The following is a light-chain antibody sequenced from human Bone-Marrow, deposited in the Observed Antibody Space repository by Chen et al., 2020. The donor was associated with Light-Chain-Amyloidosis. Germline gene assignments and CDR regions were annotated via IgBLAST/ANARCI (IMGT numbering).Light chain of an antibody. CDR3: SSYTSSTTVV. V-gene: IGLV2-14*01. J-gene: IGLJ3*02. CDR1: SSDVGGYNH. CDR2: DVI. Sequence: QSALTQPASVSGSPGQSITISCTGTSSDVGGYNHVSWYQQNPDKAPKLMIYDVINRPSGVSNRFSGSKSGNTASLTISGLQAEDEADYYCSSYTSSTTVVFGGGTKLTVL.